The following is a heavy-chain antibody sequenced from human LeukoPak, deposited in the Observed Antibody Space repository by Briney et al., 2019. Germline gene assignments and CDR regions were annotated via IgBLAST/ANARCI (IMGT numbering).Heavy chain of an antibody. V-gene: IGHV4-38-2*02. CDR2: IHHSGST. D-gene: IGHD6-13*01. Sequence: SETLSLTCNVSGYSISSGYYWGWIRQPPGKGLEWIGNIHHSGSTYYNPSLKSRVTISVDTSKNQLSLKVSSVTAADTAVYYCARVAAGIGFFQHWGQGTLVTVSS. CDR3: ARVAAGIGFFQH. CDR1: GYSISSGYY. J-gene: IGHJ1*01.